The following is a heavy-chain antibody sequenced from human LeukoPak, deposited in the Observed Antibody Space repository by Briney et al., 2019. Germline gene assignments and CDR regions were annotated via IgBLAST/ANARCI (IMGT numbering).Heavy chain of an antibody. CDR3: ARGGFGYCSSTGCEWNWFDP. J-gene: IGHJ5*02. Sequence: SETLSLTCTVSGGSISSYYWSWIRQPAGKGLEWIGRIYTSGSTNYNPSLKSRVTMSVDTSKNQFSLKLSSVTAADTAVYYCARGGFGYCSSTGCEWNWFDPWGQGTLVTVSS. CDR2: IYTSGST. V-gene: IGHV4-4*07. CDR1: GGSISSYY. D-gene: IGHD2-2*03.